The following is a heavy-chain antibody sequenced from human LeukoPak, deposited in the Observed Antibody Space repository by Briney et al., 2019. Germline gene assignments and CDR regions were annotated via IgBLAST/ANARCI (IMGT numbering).Heavy chain of an antibody. D-gene: IGHD2-15*01. CDR3: ARGFCRGESCYSGEYFHH. V-gene: IGHV4-34*01. CDR1: GESLNDYY. Sequence: SETLSLTCGVHGESLNDYYWSWIRQSPGKGLEWIGEITHNGSTTFNPSLESRLTISVDTSKNQFSLKLTSVTAADASVYFCARGFCRGESCYSGEYFHHWGQGTLVTVSS. CDR2: ITHNGST. J-gene: IGHJ1*01.